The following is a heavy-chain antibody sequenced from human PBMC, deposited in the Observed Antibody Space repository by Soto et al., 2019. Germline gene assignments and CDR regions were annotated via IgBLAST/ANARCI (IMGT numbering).Heavy chain of an antibody. D-gene: IGHD5-12*01. CDR3: AREGSGYNF. J-gene: IGHJ4*02. CDR2: IIPIFGTA. CDR1: GGTFSSYA. V-gene: IGHV1-69*13. Sequence: SVKVSCKASGGTFSSYAISWVRQAPGQGLEWMGGIIPIFGTANYAQKFQGRLTITADESTSTGYMELISLRSDDTAVYYCAREGSGYNFWGQGTQVTVSS.